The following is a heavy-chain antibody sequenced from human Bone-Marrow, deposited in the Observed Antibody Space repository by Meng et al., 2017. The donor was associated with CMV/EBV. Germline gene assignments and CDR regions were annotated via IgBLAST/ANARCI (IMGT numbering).Heavy chain of an antibody. CDR3: ATARPPTYSSSWFDP. D-gene: IGHD6-6*01. V-gene: IGHV1-69-2*01. CDR1: GYTFTDYY. Sequence: SGYTFTDYYMHWVQQAPGKGLEWMGLVDPEDGETIYAEKFQGRVTITADTSTDTAYMELSSLRSEDTAVYYCATARPPTYSSSWFDPWGQGTLVTVSS. CDR2: VDPEDGET. J-gene: IGHJ5*02.